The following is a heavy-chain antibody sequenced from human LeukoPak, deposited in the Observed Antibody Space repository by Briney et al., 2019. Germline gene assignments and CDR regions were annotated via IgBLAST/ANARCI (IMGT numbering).Heavy chain of an antibody. V-gene: IGHV3-21*01. CDR1: GFTFSSYS. CDR3: ARDPSGWYFVDY. CDR2: ISSISSYI. J-gene: IGHJ4*02. D-gene: IGHD6-19*01. Sequence: GGSLRLSCAASGFTFSSYSMNWVRQAPGKGLEWVSSISSISSYIYYADSVKGRFTISRDNAKNSLYLQMNSRRAEDTAVYYCARDPSGWYFVDYWGQGTLVTVSS.